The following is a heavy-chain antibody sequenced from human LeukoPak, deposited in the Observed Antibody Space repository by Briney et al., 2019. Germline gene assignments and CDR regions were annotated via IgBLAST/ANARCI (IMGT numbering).Heavy chain of an antibody. J-gene: IGHJ4*02. D-gene: IGHD3-22*01. CDR3: ARVAYLDSSAFQFFDY. CDR1: GDSISIGDYY. CDR2: IYYSGST. V-gene: IGHV4-30-4*01. Sequence: PSETLSLTCTVSGDSISIGDYYWSWIRQPPGKGLEWIGYIYYSGSTFYNPSLKSRVTISMDTSKNQFSLKLSSVTAADTAVYYCARVAYLDSSAFQFFDYWGQGTPVTVSS.